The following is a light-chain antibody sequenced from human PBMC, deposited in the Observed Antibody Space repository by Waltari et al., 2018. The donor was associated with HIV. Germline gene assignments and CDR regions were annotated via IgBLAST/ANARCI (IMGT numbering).Light chain of an antibody. CDR1: QSIGMW. CDR3: QQYNDYLT. J-gene: IGKJ1*01. Sequence: DIQMTQSPSTLSASVGDRVTITCRASQSIGMWLAWYQQKPGTAPNLLISEASSLGSGVPSRFSGSGSGTEFTLTISSLQPDDFATYYCQQYNDYLTCGQGTKVEVK. V-gene: IGKV1-5*03. CDR2: EAS.